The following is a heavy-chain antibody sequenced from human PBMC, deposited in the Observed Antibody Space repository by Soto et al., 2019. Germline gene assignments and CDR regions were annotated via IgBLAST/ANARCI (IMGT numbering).Heavy chain of an antibody. CDR2: IYNSETT. Sequence: QVRLQESGPGLVKPSQTLSQTCTVSGASITSGHYYWTWIRQLPGKGLEWIVSIYNSETTHYNPSLTSRLTISIDTSANQFSLKLSSVTAADTAIYYCALALGPTTGLDYWGQGTLITVSA. V-gene: IGHV4-31*04. J-gene: IGHJ4*02. CDR3: ALALGPTTGLDY. CDR1: GASITSGHYY. D-gene: IGHD1-26*01.